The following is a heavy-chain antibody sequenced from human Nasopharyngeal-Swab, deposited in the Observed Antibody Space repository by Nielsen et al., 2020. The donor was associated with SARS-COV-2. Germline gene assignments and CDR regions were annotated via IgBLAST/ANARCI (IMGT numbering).Heavy chain of an antibody. CDR1: GFTFGRFW. CDR2: IKEDGSET. Sequence: GESLKISCAASGFTFGRFWMTWVRQAPGKGLEWVANIKEDGSETNYVESVKGRFTISRDNAKNSLYLQMNSLRAEDTAVYYCARVPRGYYDSSGYYYEDEYFQHWGQGTLVTVSS. D-gene: IGHD3-22*01. J-gene: IGHJ1*01. CDR3: ARVPRGYYDSSGYYYEDEYFQH. V-gene: IGHV3-7*01.